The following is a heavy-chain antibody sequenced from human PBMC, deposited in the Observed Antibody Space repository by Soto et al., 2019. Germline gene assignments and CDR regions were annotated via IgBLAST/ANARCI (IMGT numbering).Heavy chain of an antibody. CDR3: ARDPYYDFWSGPERTPYYYYYGMDV. CDR2: IYYSGST. D-gene: IGHD3-3*01. J-gene: IGHJ6*02. Sequence: PSETLSLTCTVSGGSISSGDYYWSWIRQPPGKGLEWIGYIYYSGSTYYNPSLKSRVTISVDTSKNQFSLKLSSVTAADTAVYYCARDPYYDFWSGPERTPYYYYYGMDVWGQGTTVTVSS. CDR1: GGSISSGDYY. V-gene: IGHV4-30-4*01.